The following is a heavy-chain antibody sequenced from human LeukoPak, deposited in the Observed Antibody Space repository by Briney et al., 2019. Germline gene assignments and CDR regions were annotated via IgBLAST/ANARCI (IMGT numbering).Heavy chain of an antibody. Sequence: GGSLRLSCVVSGFNFNSNWMTWVRQAPGKGLEWVATIKPDGSEKYYVDSVKGRFTIPRDDAKNSLFLQMSSLRAEVTAVYKCARDSDWFFWDWGLGTLVTVSS. D-gene: IGHD3-9*01. V-gene: IGHV3-7*03. CDR3: ARDSDWFFWD. CDR1: GFNFNSNW. J-gene: IGHJ4*02. CDR2: IKPDGSEK.